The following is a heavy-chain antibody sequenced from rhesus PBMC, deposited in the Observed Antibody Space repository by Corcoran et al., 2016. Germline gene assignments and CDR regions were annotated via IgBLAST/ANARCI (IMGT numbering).Heavy chain of an antibody. CDR1: GFTFSSYW. J-gene: IGHJ4*01. CDR2: IKNKADGGTA. D-gene: IGHD6-31*01. CDR3: TRETIAAADY. Sequence: EVQLVESGGGLAKPGGSLRLSCAASGFTFSSYWMNWVRQAPGKGLEGVGFIKNKADGGTAAYAESGKGRFTISRDDSKNTLDLQMNSLKTEDTAVYYCTRETIAAADYWGQGVLVTVSS. V-gene: IGHV3-16*01.